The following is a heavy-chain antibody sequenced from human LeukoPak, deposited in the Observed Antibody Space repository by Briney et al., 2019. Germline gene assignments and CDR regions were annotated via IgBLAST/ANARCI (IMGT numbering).Heavy chain of an antibody. CDR1: GASTSSYY. D-gene: IGHD5-18*01. CDR2: IYTSGST. Sequence: KPSEALSLTCTVSGASTSSYYWSWIRQPAGKGLEWIGRIYTSGSTNYNPSLKSRVTMSVDTSKNQFSLKLSSVTAADTAVYYCARGRYIYGSPDDAFDIWGQGTMVTVSS. J-gene: IGHJ3*02. V-gene: IGHV4-4*07. CDR3: ARGRYIYGSPDDAFDI.